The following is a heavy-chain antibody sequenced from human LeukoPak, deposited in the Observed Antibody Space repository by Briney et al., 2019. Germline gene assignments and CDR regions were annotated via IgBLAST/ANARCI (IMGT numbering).Heavy chain of an antibody. Sequence: SETLSLTCTVSGGAISSSYYHWGWIRQPPGKGLEWIASIYYTGNTYYNPSLKSRVTISVDTSKNQLSLRLTSVTAADTAMYYCARVPSPYYYYYYMDVWGKGTTVTVSS. D-gene: IGHD2-2*01. CDR2: IYYTGNT. CDR1: GGAISSSYYH. J-gene: IGHJ6*03. V-gene: IGHV4-39*07. CDR3: ARVPSPYYYYYYMDV.